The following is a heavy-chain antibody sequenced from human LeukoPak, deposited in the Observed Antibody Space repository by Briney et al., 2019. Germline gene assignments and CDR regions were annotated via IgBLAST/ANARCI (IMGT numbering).Heavy chain of an antibody. CDR3: AEDFGYDSSGYYLHYFDY. D-gene: IGHD3-22*01. V-gene: IGHV3-23*01. J-gene: IGHJ4*02. CDR2: ISGSGGST. CDR1: GFTFSSYA. Sequence: GGSLRLSCAASGFTFSSYAMSWVRQAPGKGLEWVSAISGSGGSTYYADSVKGRFTISRDNSKNTLYLQMNSLRAEDTAVYYCAEDFGYDSSGYYLHYFDYWGQGTLVTVSS.